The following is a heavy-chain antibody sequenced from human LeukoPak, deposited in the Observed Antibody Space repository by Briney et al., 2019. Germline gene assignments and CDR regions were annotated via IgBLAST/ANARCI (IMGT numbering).Heavy chain of an antibody. J-gene: IGHJ4*02. CDR1: GFTFSDYY. CDR3: WAYYDSSGYEGFDY. CDR2: ISSSSNPV. Sequence: GSLRLSCAASGFTFSDYYMSWIRQAPGKGLEWVSYISSSSNPVYYADSVKGRFTISRDNAKNSLYLQMNSLKTEDTAVYYCWAYYDSSGYEGFDYWGQGTLVTVSS. V-gene: IGHV3-11*01. D-gene: IGHD3-22*01.